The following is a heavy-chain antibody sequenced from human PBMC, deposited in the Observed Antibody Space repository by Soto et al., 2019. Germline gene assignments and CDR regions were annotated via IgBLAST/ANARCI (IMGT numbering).Heavy chain of an antibody. CDR1: GFSLSNARMG. J-gene: IGHJ4*02. V-gene: IGHV2-26*01. CDR3: ARIEYDFWSGYYSFDY. Sequence: QVTLKESGPVLVKPTETLTLTCTVSGFSLSNARMGVSWIRQPPGKALEWLAHIFSNDEKSYSTSLKSSLTISKDTSKSQVVLTMTNMDPVDTATYYCARIEYDFWSGYYSFDYWGQGTLVTVSS. CDR2: IFSNDEK. D-gene: IGHD3-3*01.